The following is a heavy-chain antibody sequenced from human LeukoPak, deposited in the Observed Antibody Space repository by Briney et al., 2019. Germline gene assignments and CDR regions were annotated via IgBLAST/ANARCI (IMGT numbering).Heavy chain of an antibody. CDR3: ARERYYDSSGYYYDNWFDP. Sequence: ASVKVPCKASGGTFSSYAISWVRQAPGQGLEWMGRIIPILGIANYAQKFQGRVTITADKSTSTAYMELSSLRSEDTAVYYCARERYYDSSGYYYDNWFDPWGQGTLVTVSS. J-gene: IGHJ5*02. CDR2: IIPILGIA. V-gene: IGHV1-69*04. D-gene: IGHD3-22*01. CDR1: GGTFSSYA.